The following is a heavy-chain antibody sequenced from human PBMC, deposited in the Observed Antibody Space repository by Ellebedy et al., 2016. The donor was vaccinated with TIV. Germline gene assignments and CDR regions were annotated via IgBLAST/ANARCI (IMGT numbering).Heavy chain of an antibody. J-gene: IGHJ4*02. D-gene: IGHD3-22*01. CDR2: ISHTGSRT. CDR3: AKGRGGGTDSSAPRYYFDY. V-gene: IGHV3-23*01. CDR1: GFTFSSYA. Sequence: PGGSLRLSCAASGFTFSSYAMSWVRQAPGKGLEWVSTISHTGSRTYYAESVEGRFTISRDNSKKTLYLQMNSLRAEDTAIYYGAKGRGGGTDSSAPRYYFDYWGLGTLVTVSS.